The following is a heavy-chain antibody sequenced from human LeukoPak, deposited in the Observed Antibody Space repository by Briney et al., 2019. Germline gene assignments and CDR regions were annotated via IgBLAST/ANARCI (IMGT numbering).Heavy chain of an antibody. CDR1: GFTFGSYW. V-gene: IGHV3-7*05. Sequence: GGSLRLSCAASGFTFGSYWMGWVRQAPGKGLEWVANINQGGSDKYYVDSVKGRFTISRDNAKNSLYLQMNSLRAEDTAVYYCASDRNYGTFDYWGQGTLVTVSS. CDR3: ASDRNYGTFDY. J-gene: IGHJ4*02. D-gene: IGHD1-7*01. CDR2: INQGGSDK.